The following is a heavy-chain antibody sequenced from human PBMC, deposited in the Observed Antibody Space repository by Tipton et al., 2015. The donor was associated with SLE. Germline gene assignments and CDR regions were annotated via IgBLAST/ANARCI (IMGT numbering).Heavy chain of an antibody. CDR2: INHSGST. J-gene: IGHJ2*01. D-gene: IGHD6-19*01. Sequence: LGLSCAVYGGSFSGYFWSWIRQPPGKGLEWIGEINHSGSTNYNPSLKSRVTISVDTSKNQFSLKLSSVTAADTAVYYCARRTVGYFDLWGRGTLVTVSS. CDR1: GGSFSGYF. CDR3: ARRTVGYFDL. V-gene: IGHV4-34*01.